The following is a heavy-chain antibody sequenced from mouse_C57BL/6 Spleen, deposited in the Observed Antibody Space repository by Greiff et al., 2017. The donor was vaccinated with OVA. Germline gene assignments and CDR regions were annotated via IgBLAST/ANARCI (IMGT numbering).Heavy chain of an antibody. J-gene: IGHJ4*01. V-gene: IGHV1-64*01. CDR3: ARPPAPHYAMDY. CDR1: GYTFTSYW. CDR2: IHPNSGST. Sequence: QVQLQQPGAELVKPGASVKLSCKASGYTFTSYWMHWVKQRPGQGLEWIGMIHPNSGSTNYNEKFKSKATLTVDKSSSTAYMQLSSLTSEDSAVYDCARPPAPHYAMDYWGQGTSVTVSS.